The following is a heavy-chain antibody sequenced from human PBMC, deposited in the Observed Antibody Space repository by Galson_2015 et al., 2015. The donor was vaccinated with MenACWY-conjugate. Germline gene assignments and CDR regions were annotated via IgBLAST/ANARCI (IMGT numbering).Heavy chain of an antibody. J-gene: IGHJ4*02. CDR3: ARGLGTGSFSELDS. D-gene: IGHD1-26*01. V-gene: IGHV3-23*01. Sequence: SLRLSCAASGFTFSSCAMSWVRQAPGKGLEWVSGITGGDGRTFYAASVKGRFTISRDNSENTVYLQMNSLRAEDTAVYFCARGLGTGSFSELDSWGQGILVTVSS. CDR1: GFTFSSCA. CDR2: ITGGDGRT.